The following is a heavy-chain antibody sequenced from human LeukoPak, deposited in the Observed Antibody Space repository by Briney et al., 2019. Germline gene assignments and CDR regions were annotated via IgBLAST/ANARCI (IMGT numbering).Heavy chain of an antibody. J-gene: IGHJ4*02. CDR1: GFTDSSNY. V-gene: IGHV3-53*01. Sequence: GGSLRLSCAASGFTDSSNYMSWVRQAPGKGLEWVSVIYSGGSTYYADSVKGRFTISRDNSKNTLYLQMNSLRAEDTAVYYCARDWSHRCFDYWGQGTLVTVSS. CDR3: ARDWSHRCFDY. D-gene: IGHD3-3*01. CDR2: IYSGGST.